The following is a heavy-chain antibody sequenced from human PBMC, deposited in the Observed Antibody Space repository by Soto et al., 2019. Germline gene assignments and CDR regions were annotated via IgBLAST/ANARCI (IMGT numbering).Heavy chain of an antibody. V-gene: IGHV1-2*02. J-gene: IGHJ6*02. CDR2: INPKFGDT. Sequence: QVQLVQSGAEVQEPGDSVRVSCEASGYTVTAYYIHWVRRAPGQGLEWMGWINPKFGDTTYAQDFQGRVSMTRDMSISTVYMELSRLTSDDTAIYYCARNMDYYYGRGSGNGHGVWGQGTTVTVFS. CDR1: GYTVTAYY. CDR3: ARNMDYYYGRGSGNGHGV. D-gene: IGHD3-10*02.